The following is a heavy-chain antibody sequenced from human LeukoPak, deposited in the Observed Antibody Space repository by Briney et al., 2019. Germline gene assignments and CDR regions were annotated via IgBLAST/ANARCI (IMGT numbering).Heavy chain of an antibody. CDR2: TYYRSKWYN. Sequence: SQTLSLTCAISGDSVSSNSAAWNWIRQSPSRGLEWLGRTYYRSKWYNDYAVSVKSRITINPDTSKNQFSLQLNSVTPEDTAVYYCARDLRVFETGEYYYYYYMDVWGKGTTVTVSS. D-gene: IGHD3-16*01. CDR1: GDSVSSNSAA. CDR3: ARDLRVFETGEYYYYYYMDV. V-gene: IGHV6-1*01. J-gene: IGHJ6*03.